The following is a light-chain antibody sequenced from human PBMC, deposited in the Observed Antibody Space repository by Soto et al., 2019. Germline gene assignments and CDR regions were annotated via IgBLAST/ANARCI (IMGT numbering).Light chain of an antibody. Sequence: QSALTQPASVSGSPGQSITISCTGTSSDVGGYEYVSWYQQHPGKAPKLMIYDVSNRPSGVSNRFSGSKSGNTAFLTISGLQAEDEAVYYCSSYTSSSAGWVFGGGTKVTVL. J-gene: IGLJ3*02. V-gene: IGLV2-14*01. CDR2: DVS. CDR1: SSDVGGYEY. CDR3: SSYTSSSAGWV.